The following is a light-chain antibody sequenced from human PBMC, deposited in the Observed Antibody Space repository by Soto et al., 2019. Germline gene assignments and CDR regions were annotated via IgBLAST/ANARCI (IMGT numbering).Light chain of an antibody. CDR1: QSVSNTY. J-gene: IGKJ1*01. V-gene: IGKV3-20*01. CDR3: QQYGSSRWT. Sequence: EIVVTQSPDTLSLFPGERATLSCRASQSVSNTYLAWYQQKPGQAPRPLISAASTRAPGTPDRFSGSGSGTDFTLTISRLEPEDFAIYYCQQYGSSRWTFGQGTKVDIK. CDR2: AAS.